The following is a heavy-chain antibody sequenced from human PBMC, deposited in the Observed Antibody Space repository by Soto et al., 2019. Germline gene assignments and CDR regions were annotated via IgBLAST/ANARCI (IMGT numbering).Heavy chain of an antibody. V-gene: IGHV3-23*01. Sequence: GGSLRLSCAASGFTFSSYAMTWVRQAPGKGLEWVSSVSGSGANAYYADSVKGQFTVSRDNSKNTVYLQMNRLRAEDTAVYYCAKDLSGGYGSHLFDYWGQGTQVTVSS. CDR1: GFTFSSYA. D-gene: IGHD5-12*01. CDR2: VSGSGANA. CDR3: AKDLSGGYGSHLFDY. J-gene: IGHJ4*02.